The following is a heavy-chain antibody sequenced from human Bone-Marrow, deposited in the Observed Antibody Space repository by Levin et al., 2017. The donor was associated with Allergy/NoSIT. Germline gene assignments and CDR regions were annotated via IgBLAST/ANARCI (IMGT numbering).Heavy chain of an antibody. D-gene: IGHD3-16*01. CDR3: AREQDPYNDYVWCGSRYDYYCGRDV. J-gene: IGHJ6*02. CDR2: MSFDGITH. CDR1: GFTFSNSP. Sequence: HPGGSLRLSCAASGFTFSNSPMNWVRQAPGKGLEWVAVMSFDGITHYLAASVEGRFTISRDNSKNMLYLQMNSLRTEDTAVYYCAREQDPYNDYVWCGSRYDYYCGRDVGVPGTTVTVSS. V-gene: IGHV3-30*04.